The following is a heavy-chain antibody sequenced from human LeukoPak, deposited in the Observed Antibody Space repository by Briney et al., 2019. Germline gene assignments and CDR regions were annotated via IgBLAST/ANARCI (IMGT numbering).Heavy chain of an antibody. V-gene: IGHV3-72*01. Sequence: GGSLRLSCTTSGIIFKNFWMSWVRQAPGKGLEWVGRIRNKANSYTTEYAASVKGRFTISRDDSKNSLYLQMNSLKTEDTAVYYCSRDVVGPRGLGYWGQGTLVTVSS. CDR1: GIIFKNFW. CDR2: IRNKANSYTT. D-gene: IGHD1-26*01. J-gene: IGHJ4*02. CDR3: SRDVVGPRGLGY.